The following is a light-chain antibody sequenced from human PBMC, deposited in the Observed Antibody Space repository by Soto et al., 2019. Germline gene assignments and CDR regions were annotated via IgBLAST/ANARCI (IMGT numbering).Light chain of an antibody. Sequence: DIQMTQSPPFVSASVGDRVTISCRASQNAGSWLSWFHQKPGGAPNLLIFHTSRIQTGVPSRFAGRGSGTEFTLTISSLQPEDFGTYYCQHADGLRALTFGGGTTVEI. CDR3: QHADGLRALT. J-gene: IGKJ4*01. V-gene: IGKV1-12*01. CDR1: QNAGSW. CDR2: HTS.